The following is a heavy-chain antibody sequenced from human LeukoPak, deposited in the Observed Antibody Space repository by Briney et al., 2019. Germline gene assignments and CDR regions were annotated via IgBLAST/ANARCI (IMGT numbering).Heavy chain of an antibody. CDR3: ARTDSGSSGYFDF. V-gene: IGHV3-7*01. D-gene: IGHD1-26*01. Sequence: WPLRLSCAASGFTFSSNWMSWVLQAPGKGLEGVANIKQDGREKYYVDSLKGRFTISRDNAKNQLYLQMNSLRAEDTAVYYCARTDSGSSGYFDFWGQGTLVTVSS. J-gene: IGHJ4*02. CDR1: GFTFSSNW. CDR2: IKQDGREK.